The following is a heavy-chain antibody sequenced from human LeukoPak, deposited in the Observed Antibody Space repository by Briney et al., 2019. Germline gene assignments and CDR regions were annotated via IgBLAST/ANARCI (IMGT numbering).Heavy chain of an antibody. D-gene: IGHD1-26*01. V-gene: IGHV3-74*01. J-gene: IGHJ4*02. CDR3: AKGRVGATFCDS. CDR2: INSDGSST. CDR1: GFTFNTYW. Sequence: GGSLRLSRAASGFTFNTYWMHWVRQAPGKGLVWVSRINSDGSSTSYADSVKGRFTISRDNAKNTHYLQMNSLRAEDTAVYYCAKGRVGATFCDSWGQGTLVTVSS.